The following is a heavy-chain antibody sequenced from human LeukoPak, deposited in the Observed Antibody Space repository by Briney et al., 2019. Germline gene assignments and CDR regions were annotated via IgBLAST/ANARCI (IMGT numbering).Heavy chain of an antibody. J-gene: IGHJ3*02. CDR2: ISAYNGNT. Sequence: ASVKVSCKASGYTFTSYGISWVRQAPGQGLEWMGWISAYNGNTNYAQKLQGRVTMTTDTSTSTAYMELRSLRSDDTAVYYCARGFSHYDSSGYYEAFDIWGQGTMVTVSS. D-gene: IGHD3-22*01. CDR3: ARGFSHYDSSGYYEAFDI. V-gene: IGHV1-18*01. CDR1: GYTFTSYG.